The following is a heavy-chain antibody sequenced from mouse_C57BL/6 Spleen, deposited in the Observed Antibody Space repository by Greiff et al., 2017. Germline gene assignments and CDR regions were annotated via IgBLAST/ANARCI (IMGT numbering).Heavy chain of an antibody. Sequence: VQLQQSGPELVKPGDSVKISCKASGYSFTGYFMNWVMRSHGKSLEWIGRINPYNGDTFYNQKFKGKATLTVDKSSSTAHMELRSLTSEDSAVYYCARRNYGSHYAMDYWGQGTSVTVSS. D-gene: IGHD1-1*01. J-gene: IGHJ4*01. CDR2: INPYNGDT. CDR1: GYSFTGYF. V-gene: IGHV1-20*01. CDR3: ARRNYGSHYAMDY.